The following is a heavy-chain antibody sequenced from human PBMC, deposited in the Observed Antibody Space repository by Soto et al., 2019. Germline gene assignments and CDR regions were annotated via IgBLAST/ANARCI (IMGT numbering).Heavy chain of an antibody. CDR2: ISGNTINT. J-gene: IGHJ4*02. CDR1: GFTFSNYA. D-gene: IGHD4-17*01. Sequence: PGGSLRLSCAASGFTFSNYAMTWVRQAPGKGLEWVSTISGNTINTYYADSVKGRFTISRDNSKNTLYLQMNSLRAEDTALYYCAKDRYGDYMGIDSWGQATMVTVPQ. V-gene: IGHV3-23*01. CDR3: AKDRYGDYMGIDS.